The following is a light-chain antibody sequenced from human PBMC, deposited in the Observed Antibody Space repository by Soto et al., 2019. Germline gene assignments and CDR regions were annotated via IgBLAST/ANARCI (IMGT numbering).Light chain of an antibody. CDR3: QSYDTSLSGYV. Sequence: QSVLTQPPSVSGAPGQRVTISCTGSSSNIGANNDVHWYQQLPGTAPKLLIYDNTNRPSGVPGRFSGSKSGTSASLAITGLQAEDEADYYCQSYDTSLSGYVCGTGTKVTVL. V-gene: IGLV1-40*01. CDR1: SSNIGANND. CDR2: DNT. J-gene: IGLJ1*01.